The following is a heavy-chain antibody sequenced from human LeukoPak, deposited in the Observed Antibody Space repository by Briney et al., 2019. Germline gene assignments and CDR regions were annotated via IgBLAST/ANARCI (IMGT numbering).Heavy chain of an antibody. Sequence: GGSLRLSCAASGFTFSSYAMSWVRQAPGKGLEWVSGISGSGDNTYYADSVEGRFTISRDNSKNTLYLQMNSLRADDTAVYYCAKGGLVHRFDPWGQGTLVTVSS. J-gene: IGHJ5*02. CDR3: AKGGLVHRFDP. CDR2: ISGSGDNT. CDR1: GFTFSSYA. V-gene: IGHV3-23*01.